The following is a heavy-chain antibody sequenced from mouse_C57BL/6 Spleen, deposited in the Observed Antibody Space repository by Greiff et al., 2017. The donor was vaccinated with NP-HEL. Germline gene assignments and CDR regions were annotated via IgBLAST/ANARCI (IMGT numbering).Heavy chain of an antibody. V-gene: IGHV5-4*01. CDR1: GFTFSSYA. J-gene: IGHJ3*01. CDR3: ARDKKFFAY. CDR2: ISDGGSYT. Sequence: EVKLMESGGGLVKPGGSLKLSCAASGFTFSSYAMSWVRQTPEKRLEWVATISDGGSYTYYPDNVKGRFTISRDNAKNNLYLQMSHLKSEDTAMYYCARDKKFFAYWGQGTLVTVSA.